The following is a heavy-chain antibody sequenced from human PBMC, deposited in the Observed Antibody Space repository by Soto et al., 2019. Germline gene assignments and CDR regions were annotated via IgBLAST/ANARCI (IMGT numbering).Heavy chain of an antibody. V-gene: IGHV4-31*03. CDR1: GGSISSVGYY. D-gene: IGHD2-15*01. J-gene: IGHJ6*01. Sequence: PSETLSLTSTVSGGSISSVGYYWTWIRQHPGKGLEWIGYIYYSGSTFYNPSLKTRFTLSVDTSKNQYSLKLSSVSAANTAVYFCARDSRFCSGGSCYSGPGYYYYYGMDVWGQGTTVIVSS. CDR2: IYYSGST. CDR3: ARDSRFCSGGSCYSGPGYYYYYGMDV.